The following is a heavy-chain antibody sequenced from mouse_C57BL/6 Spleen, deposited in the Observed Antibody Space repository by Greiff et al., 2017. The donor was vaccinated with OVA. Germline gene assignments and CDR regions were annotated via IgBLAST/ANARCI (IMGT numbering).Heavy chain of an antibody. J-gene: IGHJ2*01. Sequence: QVQLQQPGAELVKPGASVKMSCKASGYTFTSYWITWVKPRPGQGLEWIGDIYPGSGSTNYNEKFKSKATLTVDTSSSTAYMQLSSLTSEDSAVYYCARGDYYGSSSYYFDYWGQGTTLTVSS. CDR3: ARGDYYGSSSYYFDY. D-gene: IGHD1-1*01. V-gene: IGHV1-55*01. CDR1: GYTFTSYW. CDR2: IYPGSGST.